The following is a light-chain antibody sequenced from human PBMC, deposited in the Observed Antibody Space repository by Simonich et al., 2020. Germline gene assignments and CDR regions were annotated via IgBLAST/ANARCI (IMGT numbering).Light chain of an antibody. J-gene: IGKJ2*01. CDR3: MQGIHLPHT. V-gene: IGKV2-29*03. CDR1: QSLLHSDGKTY. Sequence: DIVMTQTPLSLSVTPGQPASISCKSRQSLLHSDGKTYLYWYLQKPGPYPQLLIYGGSNRFSGVPDRFSGSGSGTEFTLKSSRVEAEDVGVYYCMQGIHLPHTFGQGTKLEIK. CDR2: GGS.